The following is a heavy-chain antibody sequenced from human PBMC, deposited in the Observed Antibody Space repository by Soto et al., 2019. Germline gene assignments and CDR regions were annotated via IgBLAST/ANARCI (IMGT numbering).Heavy chain of an antibody. J-gene: IGHJ4*02. CDR2: ISAYNGNT. D-gene: IGHD2-8*01. CDR3: ARAEDIVLMVYASYDY. CDR1: GYTFTSYG. V-gene: IGHV1-18*01. Sequence: ASVKVSCKASGYTFTSYGISWVRQAPGQGLEWMGWISAYNGNTNYAQKPQGRVTMTTDTSTSTAYMELRSLRSDDTAVYYCARAEDIVLMVYASYDYCGQGTLVTVSS.